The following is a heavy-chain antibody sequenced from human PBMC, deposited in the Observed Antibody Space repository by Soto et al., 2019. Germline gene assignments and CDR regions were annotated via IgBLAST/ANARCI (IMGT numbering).Heavy chain of an antibody. V-gene: IGHV1-8*01. Sequence: QVQLVQSGAEVKKPGASVKVSCKASGYTFTSYDINWVRQATGQGLEWMGWMNPNSGNTGYAQKFQGRVNMPRNTSISTAYMELSSLRSEDTAVYYCARVPVGCSGGSCYSIDYFDYWGQGTLVTVSS. D-gene: IGHD2-15*01. CDR1: GYTFTSYD. CDR3: ARVPVGCSGGSCYSIDYFDY. CDR2: MNPNSGNT. J-gene: IGHJ4*02.